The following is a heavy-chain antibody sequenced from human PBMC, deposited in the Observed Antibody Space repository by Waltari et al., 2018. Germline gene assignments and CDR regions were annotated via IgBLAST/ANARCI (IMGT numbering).Heavy chain of an antibody. J-gene: IGHJ6*03. V-gene: IGHV4-59*01. CDR3: ARDRPEAQRITIFGVDSGHYMDV. CDR2: IYYSGST. D-gene: IGHD3-3*01. CDR1: GGSISSYY. Sequence: QVQLQESGPGLVKPSETLSLTCTVSGGSISSYYWSWIRQPPGKGLEWIGYIYYSGSTNYNPSLKSRVTISVDTSKNQFSLKLSSVTAADTAVYYCARDRPEAQRITIFGVDSGHYMDVWGKGTTVTVSS.